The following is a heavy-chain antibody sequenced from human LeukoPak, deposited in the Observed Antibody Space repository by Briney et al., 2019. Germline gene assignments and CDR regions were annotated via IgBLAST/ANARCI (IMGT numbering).Heavy chain of an antibody. V-gene: IGHV3-23*01. J-gene: IGHJ4*02. CDR3: AKVPSTYYYDSSDDY. D-gene: IGHD3-22*01. CDR1: GFTFSSYA. CDR2: ISGSDDST. Sequence: PGGSLRLSCAASGFTFSSYAMSWVRQAPGKGLEWVSAISGSDDSTYYADSVKGRFTISRDNSKNTLYLQMNSLRAEDTAVYYCAKVPSTYYYDSSDDYWGQGTLVTVSS.